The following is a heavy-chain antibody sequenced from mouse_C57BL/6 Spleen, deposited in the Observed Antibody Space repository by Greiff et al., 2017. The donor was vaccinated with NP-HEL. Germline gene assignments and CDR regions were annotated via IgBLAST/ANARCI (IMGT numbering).Heavy chain of an antibody. CDR3: ARHDYDWAY. V-gene: IGHV1-76*01. CDR1: GYTFTDYY. Sequence: QVQLQQSGAELVRPGASVKLSCKASGYTFTDYYINWVKQRPGQGLEWIVRIYPGSGNTYYNEKFKGKATLTAEKSSSTAYMQLSSLTSEDSAVYFCARHDYDWAYWGQGTLVTVSA. D-gene: IGHD2-4*01. CDR2: IYPGSGNT. J-gene: IGHJ3*01.